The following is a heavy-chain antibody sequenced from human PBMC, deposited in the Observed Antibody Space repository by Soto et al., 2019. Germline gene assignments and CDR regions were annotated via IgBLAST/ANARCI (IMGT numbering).Heavy chain of an antibody. Sequence: SVKVSCKASGGTFSSYAISWVRQAPGQGLEWMGGIIPIFGTANYAQKFQGRVTITADESTSTAYMELSSLRSEDTAMYYCARVIQFYYYGSGSPNWFDPWGQGTLVTVSS. CDR1: GGTFSSYA. D-gene: IGHD3-10*01. J-gene: IGHJ5*02. V-gene: IGHV1-69*13. CDR3: ARVIQFYYYGSGSPNWFDP. CDR2: IIPIFGTA.